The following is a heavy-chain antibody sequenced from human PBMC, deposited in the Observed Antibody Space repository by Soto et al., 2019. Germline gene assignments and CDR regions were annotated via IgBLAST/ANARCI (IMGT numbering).Heavy chain of an antibody. J-gene: IGHJ6*02. CDR3: ARHAVIGKRKNGMDX. V-gene: IGHV4-59*01. Sequence: SETLSLTFTVSGGSITYYWSWMRQPPGKTLEWIGYIFYGGTTLYNPSLESRVTISIDTSKSHFSLKLTSVTAAETAVYYCARHAVIGKRKNGMDXWGQGTTVTVS. CDR2: IFYGGTT. D-gene: IGHD1-1*01. CDR1: GGSITYY.